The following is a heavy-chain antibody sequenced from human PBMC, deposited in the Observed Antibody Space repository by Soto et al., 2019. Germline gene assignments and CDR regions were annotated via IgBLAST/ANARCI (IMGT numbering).Heavy chain of an antibody. CDR2: ISSSGSTI. CDR1: GFTFSDYY. V-gene: IGHV3-11*01. CDR3: ARDRSGYDYYYYDYMDV. J-gene: IGHJ6*03. Sequence: QVQLVESGGGVVKPGGSLRLSCAASGFTFSDYYMSWIRQAPGTGLEWVSYISSSGSTIYYADSVKGRFTISRDNAKNSLYLQMNSQRAENTAVYYCARDRSGYDYYYYDYMDVWGKWTTVTVSS. D-gene: IGHD5-12*01.